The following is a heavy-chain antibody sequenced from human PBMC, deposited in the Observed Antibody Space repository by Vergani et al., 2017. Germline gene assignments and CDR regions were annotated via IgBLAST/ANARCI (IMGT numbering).Heavy chain of an antibody. J-gene: IGHJ6*02. CDR2: ISSSSSTI. CDR1: GFTFSSYS. D-gene: IGHD3-10*01. V-gene: IGHV3-48*01. CDR3: ARERDGWGAQQWFGELLSATNYYYYYYGMDV. Sequence: EVQLVESGGGLVQPGRSLRLSCAASGFTFSSYSMNWVRQAPGKGLEWVSYISSSSSTIYYADSVKGRFTISRDNAKNSLYLQMNSLRAEDTAVYYCARERDGWGAQQWFGELLSATNYYYYYYGMDVWGQGTTVTVSS.